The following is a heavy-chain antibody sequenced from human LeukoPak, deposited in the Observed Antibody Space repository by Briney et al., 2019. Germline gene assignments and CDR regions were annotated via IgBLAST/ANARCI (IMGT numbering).Heavy chain of an antibody. D-gene: IGHD3-3*01. V-gene: IGHV1-18*01. CDR1: GYTFTSYG. CDR2: ISAYNGNT. Sequence: ASVKVSCKASGYTFTSYGISWVRQAPGQGLEWMGWISAYNGNTNYAQKLQGRVTMTTDTSTSTAYMELRSLRSDDTAVYYCARGYPTTIFGVVIISYLDHWGQGTLVTVSS. J-gene: IGHJ4*02. CDR3: ARGYPTTIFGVVIISYLDH.